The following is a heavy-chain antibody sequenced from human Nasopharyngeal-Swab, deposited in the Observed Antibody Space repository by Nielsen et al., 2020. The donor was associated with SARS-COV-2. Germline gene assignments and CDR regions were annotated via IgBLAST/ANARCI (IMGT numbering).Heavy chain of an antibody. J-gene: IGHJ6*02. D-gene: IGHD6-19*01. V-gene: IGHV4-39*07. CDR2: IYYSGST. CDR1: GGSISSSSYY. CDR3: AREGGYSSGWSVMRGYYGMDV. Sequence: SETLSLTCTVSGGSISSSSYYWGWIRQPPGKGLEWIGSIYYSGSTYYNPSLKSRVTISVDKSKNQFSLKLSSVTAADTAVYYCAREGGYSSGWSVMRGYYGMDVWGQGTTVTVSS.